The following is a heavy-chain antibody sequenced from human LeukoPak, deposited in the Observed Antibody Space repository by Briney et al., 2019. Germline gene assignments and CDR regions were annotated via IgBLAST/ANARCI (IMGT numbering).Heavy chain of an antibody. Sequence: PGGSLRLSCAASGFTFSSYSMNWVRQAPGKGLEWVSSISSSSSYIYYADSVKGRFTISRDNAKNSLYLQMNSLRAEDTAVYYCARCGMNYYDSSGFHWGQGTLVTVSS. CDR3: ARCGMNYYDSSGFH. V-gene: IGHV3-21*01. D-gene: IGHD3-22*01. CDR1: GFTFSSYS. CDR2: ISSSSSYI. J-gene: IGHJ4*02.